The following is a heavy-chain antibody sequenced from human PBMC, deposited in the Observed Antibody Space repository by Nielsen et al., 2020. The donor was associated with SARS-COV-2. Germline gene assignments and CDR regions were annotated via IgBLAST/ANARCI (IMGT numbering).Heavy chain of an antibody. D-gene: IGHD2-21*02. CDR2: INPNTGGT. CDR3: ARGDGIVVVTAPFDY. Sequence: WVRQAPGQGLEWMGRINPNTGGTDYAQKFQGRVTMTSDTSISAAYMELISLGSDDTAMYYCARGDGIVVVTAPFDYWGQGTLVTVSS. J-gene: IGHJ4*02. V-gene: IGHV1-2*06.